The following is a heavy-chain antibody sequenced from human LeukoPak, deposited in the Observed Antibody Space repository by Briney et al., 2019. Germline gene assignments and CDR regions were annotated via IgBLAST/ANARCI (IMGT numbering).Heavy chain of an antibody. CDR2: IYSGGST. J-gene: IGHJ4*02. Sequence: GGSLRLSCAASGFTVSSNYMSWVRQAPGKGLEWVSVIYSGGSTFYADSVKGRFTISRHNSKNTLYLQMNSLRAEDTAVYYCARAPEWLIFDYWGQGTLVTVSS. CDR3: ARAPEWLIFDY. V-gene: IGHV3-53*04. CDR1: GFTVSSNY. D-gene: IGHD6-19*01.